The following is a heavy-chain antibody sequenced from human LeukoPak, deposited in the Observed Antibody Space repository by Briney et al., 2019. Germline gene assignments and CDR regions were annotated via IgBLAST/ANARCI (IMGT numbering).Heavy chain of an antibody. Sequence: GGSLRLSCAASGFTFSSYSMNWVRQAPGKGLEWVSSISSSSSYIYYADSVKGRFTISRDNAKNSLYLQMNSLRAEDTAVYYCAKDAARPYYYYYYMDIWGKGTTVTVSS. CDR1: GFTFSSYS. J-gene: IGHJ6*03. CDR3: AKDAARPYYYYYYMDI. CDR2: ISSSSSYI. V-gene: IGHV3-21*01. D-gene: IGHD6-25*01.